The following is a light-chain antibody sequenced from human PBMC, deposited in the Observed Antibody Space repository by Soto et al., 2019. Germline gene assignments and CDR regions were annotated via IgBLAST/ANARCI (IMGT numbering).Light chain of an antibody. Sequence: VLTQSPVTLSLSPGERATLSCRASQSFRGLLAWYQQKPGQAPRLLIYDAYNRATGIPPRFSGSGSGTDFTLTINSLEPEDSAVYYCQQRHMWPITFGQGTRLEIK. V-gene: IGKV3-11*01. J-gene: IGKJ5*01. CDR2: DAY. CDR3: QQRHMWPIT. CDR1: QSFRGL.